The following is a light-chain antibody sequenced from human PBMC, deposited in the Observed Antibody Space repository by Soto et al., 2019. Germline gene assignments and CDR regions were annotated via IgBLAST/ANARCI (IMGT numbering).Light chain of an antibody. J-gene: IGKJ4*01. V-gene: IGKV3-11*01. Sequence: ENVFTQSPATLSLYKGERATLSCRASQSVSSYLAWYQQKPGQAPRLLIYDASNRATGIPARFSGSGSGTDFTLTISSLEPEDFAVYYCQQRSNWPPLLPFGGGTKVAIK. CDR3: QQRSNWPPLLP. CDR1: QSVSSY. CDR2: DAS.